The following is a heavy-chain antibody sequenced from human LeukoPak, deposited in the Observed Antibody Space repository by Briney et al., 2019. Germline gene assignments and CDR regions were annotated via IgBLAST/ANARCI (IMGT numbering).Heavy chain of an antibody. V-gene: IGHV4-38-2*01. J-gene: IGHJ3*02. CDR2: IYHSGST. CDR1: GYSISSGYY. CDR3: ARRDGPIDAFDI. Sequence: SETLSLTCAVSGYSISSGYYWGWFRQPPGKGLEWIGSIYHSGSTYYNPSLKSRVTISVDTSKNQFSLKLSSVTAADTAVYYCARRDGPIDAFDIWGQGTMVTVSS.